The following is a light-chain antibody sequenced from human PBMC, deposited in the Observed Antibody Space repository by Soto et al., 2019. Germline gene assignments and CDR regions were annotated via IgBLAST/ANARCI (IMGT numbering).Light chain of an antibody. CDR1: QTISSW. CDR2: KAS. Sequence: DLQMTQSPSTLSGSVGDRVTITCRASQTISSWLAWYQQKPGKAPNLLIYKASTLKSGVPSRFSGSGSGTDCTLTISSLQPEDGATYYCQQLDSYVFTFGPGTKVDIK. CDR3: QQLDSYVFT. V-gene: IGKV1-5*03. J-gene: IGKJ3*01.